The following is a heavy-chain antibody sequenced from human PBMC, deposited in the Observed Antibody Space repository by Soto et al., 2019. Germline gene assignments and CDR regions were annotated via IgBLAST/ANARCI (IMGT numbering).Heavy chain of an antibody. CDR2: IYSGGST. J-gene: IGHJ4*02. Sequence: EVQLVGSGGGLIQPGGSLRLSCAASGFTDSSNYMSWVRQAPGKGLAWVSVIYSGGSTYYADSVKDRFTISRDNSKNTLYLQMNSLRAEDTAVYYCARGYLDSSGDLGYWGQGTLVTVSS. V-gene: IGHV3-53*01. D-gene: IGHD3-22*01. CDR3: ARGYLDSSGDLGY. CDR1: GFTDSSNY.